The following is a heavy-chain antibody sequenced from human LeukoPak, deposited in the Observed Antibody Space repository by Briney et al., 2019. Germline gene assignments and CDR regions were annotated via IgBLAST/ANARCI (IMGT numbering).Heavy chain of an antibody. CDR2: MNPNSGNT. V-gene: IGHV1-8*03. D-gene: IGHD3-10*01. Sequence: ASVKVSCKASGYTFTSYDINWVRQATGQGLEWMGWMNPNSGNTGYAQKFQGRVTITRNTSISTAYMELSSLRSEDTAVYYCARDILSREGYYYGSGSYYSNYYYYGMDVWGQGTTVTVSS. CDR3: ARDILSREGYYYGSGSYYSNYYYYGMDV. J-gene: IGHJ6*02. CDR1: GYTFTSYD.